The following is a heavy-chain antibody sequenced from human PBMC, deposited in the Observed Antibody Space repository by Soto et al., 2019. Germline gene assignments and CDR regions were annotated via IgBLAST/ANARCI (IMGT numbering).Heavy chain of an antibody. CDR3: ARGFCTSTRCIDYGMDV. Sequence: SETLSLTCAVYGGSFSGYYWTWIRQPPGKGLEWIGEINHSGSTNYSPSLKSRVTISVDTSKNQFSLKLSFVTAADTAVFYCARGFCTSTRCIDYGMDVWGQGTPVTVSS. D-gene: IGHD2-2*01. J-gene: IGHJ6*02. V-gene: IGHV4-34*01. CDR2: INHSGST. CDR1: GGSFSGYY.